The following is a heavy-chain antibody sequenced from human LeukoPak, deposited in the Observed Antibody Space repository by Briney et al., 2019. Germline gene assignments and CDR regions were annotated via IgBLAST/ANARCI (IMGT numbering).Heavy chain of an antibody. V-gene: IGHV4-61*02. CDR1: GGSISSGSYY. Sequence: SETLSLTCTVSGGSISSGSYYWSWIRQPAGKGLEWIGRIYTSGSTNYNPSLKSRVTISVDTSKNQFSLKLSSVTAVDTAVYYCAREKVWSDYWGQGTLVTVSS. CDR2: IYTSGST. J-gene: IGHJ4*02. CDR3: AREKVWSDY. D-gene: IGHD3-3*01.